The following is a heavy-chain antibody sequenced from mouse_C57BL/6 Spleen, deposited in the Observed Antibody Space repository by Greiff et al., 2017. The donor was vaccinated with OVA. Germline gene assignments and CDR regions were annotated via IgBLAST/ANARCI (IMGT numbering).Heavy chain of an antibody. D-gene: IGHD2-3*01. V-gene: IGHV1-62-2*01. CDR1: GYTFTEYT. CDR2: FYPGSGSI. J-gene: IGHJ4*01. Sequence: QVQLQQSGAELVKPGASVKLSCKASGYTFTEYTIHWVKQRSGQGLEWIGWFYPGSGSIKYNEKFKDKATLTADKSSSTVYMELSRLTAEDSAVYFCARHEEDDGYYDYAMDYWGQGTSVTVSS. CDR3: ARHEEDDGYYDYAMDY.